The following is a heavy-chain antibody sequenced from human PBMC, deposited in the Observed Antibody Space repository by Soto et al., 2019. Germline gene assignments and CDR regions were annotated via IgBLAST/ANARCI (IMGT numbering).Heavy chain of an antibody. V-gene: IGHV4-30-2*01. CDR3: AREGGGSSSGWFDP. CDR2: IYHSGST. Sequence: SETLSLTXAVSGGSISSGGYSWSWIRQPPGKGLEWIGYIYHSGSTYYNPSLKSRVTISVDRSKNQFSLKLSSVTAADTAVYYCAREGGGSSSGWFDPWGQGTLVTVSS. J-gene: IGHJ5*02. CDR1: GGSISSGGYS. D-gene: IGHD6-6*01.